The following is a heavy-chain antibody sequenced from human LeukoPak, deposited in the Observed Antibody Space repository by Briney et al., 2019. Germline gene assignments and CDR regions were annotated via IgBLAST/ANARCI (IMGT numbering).Heavy chain of an antibody. CDR3: TTRPQNHLDY. CDR1: GFTFSSFT. V-gene: IGHV3-23*01. CDR2: ISDPHSGSET. J-gene: IGHJ4*02. Sequence: PGGSLSLSCATSGFTFSSFTMNWVRQPLGQGLEWVSTISDPHSGSETHYADSVKGRFTISRDDSQNTVFLQMDSLRAEDTAVYYCTTRPQNHLDYWGQGTQVTVSS.